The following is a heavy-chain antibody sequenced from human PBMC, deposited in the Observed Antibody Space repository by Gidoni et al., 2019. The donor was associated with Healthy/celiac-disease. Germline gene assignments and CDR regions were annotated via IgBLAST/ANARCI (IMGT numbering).Heavy chain of an antibody. J-gene: IGHJ4*02. Sequence: QVQLVQSGAEGKKPGASVKVSCKASGYTFTSYDINWVRQATGQGLAWMGWMNPNSSNTGYAQKCQGRVTMTRNTSISTAYMELSSLRSEDTAVYYCARRTGLSGSYSCWGQGTLVTVSS. CDR1: GYTFTSYD. D-gene: IGHD1-26*01. CDR2: MNPNSSNT. V-gene: IGHV1-8*01. CDR3: ARRTGLSGSYSC.